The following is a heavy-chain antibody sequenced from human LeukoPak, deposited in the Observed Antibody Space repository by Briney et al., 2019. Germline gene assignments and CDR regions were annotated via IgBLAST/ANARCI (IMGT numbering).Heavy chain of an antibody. CDR2: IWYDGSNK. Sequence: GRTLRLSCAASGFTFTSYGMHWVRQAPGKGLGWVAGIWYDGSNKYYADSVKGRFTISRDNSKNTLHLQMNSLRAEDTAVYYCAKDLFSSSSPRYYFDYWGQGTLVTVPS. CDR1: GFTFTSYG. D-gene: IGHD6-6*01. V-gene: IGHV3-33*06. J-gene: IGHJ4*02. CDR3: AKDLFSSSSPRYYFDY.